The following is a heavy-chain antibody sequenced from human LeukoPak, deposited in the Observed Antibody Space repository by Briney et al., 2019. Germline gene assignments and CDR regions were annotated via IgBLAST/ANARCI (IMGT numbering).Heavy chain of an antibody. V-gene: IGHV7-4-1*02. CDR2: INTNTGNP. CDR3: ARQPPSYYYYMDV. CDR1: GYTFTSYA. D-gene: IGHD1-14*01. Sequence: ASEKVSCKASGYTFTSYAMNWVRQAPGQGLEWMGWINTNTGNPTYAQGFTGRFVFSLDTSVSTAYLQISSLKAEDTAVYYCARQPPSYYYYMDVWGKGTTVTVSS. J-gene: IGHJ6*03.